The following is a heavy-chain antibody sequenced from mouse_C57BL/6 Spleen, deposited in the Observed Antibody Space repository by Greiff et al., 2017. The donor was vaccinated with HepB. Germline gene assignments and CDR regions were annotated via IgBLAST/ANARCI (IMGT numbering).Heavy chain of an antibody. D-gene: IGHD1-1*01. J-gene: IGHJ2*01. CDR1: GFTFSDYY. Sequence: DVKLVESEGGLVQPGSSMKLSCTASGFTFSDYYMAWVRQVPEKGLEWVANINYDGSSTYYLDSLKSRFIISRDNAKNILYLQLNSLKSEDTASYYCAREGTVVAFDYWGQGTTLTVSS. CDR3: AREGTVVAFDY. V-gene: IGHV5-16*01. CDR2: INYDGSST.